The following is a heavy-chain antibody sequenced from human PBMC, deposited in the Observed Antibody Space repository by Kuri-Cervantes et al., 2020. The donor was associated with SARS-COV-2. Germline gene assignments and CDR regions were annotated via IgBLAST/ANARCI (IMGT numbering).Heavy chain of an antibody. Sequence: GESLKISCAASGFTFSSYAMSWVRQAPGKGLEWVSAISGSSGSTYYAGSVKGRFTISRDNSKNTLYLQMNSLRAEDTAVYYRAKDGGWYRFSDYWGQGTRVHVSS. J-gene: IGHJ4*02. CDR1: GFTFSSYA. D-gene: IGHD6-19*01. CDR3: AKDGGWYRFSDY. V-gene: IGHV3-23*01. CDR2: ISGSSGST.